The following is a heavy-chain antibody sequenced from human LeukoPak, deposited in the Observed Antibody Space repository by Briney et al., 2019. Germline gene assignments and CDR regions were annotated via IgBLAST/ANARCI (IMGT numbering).Heavy chain of an antibody. CDR3: ARHGLDTGMTGTFDY. Sequence: SQTLSLTCTVSGGSISSGGYYWSWIRQYPGKGLEWIGYIYYGGSTYYNPSLKSRVTISVDTSKNQFSLKLSSVTAADTAVYYCARHGLDTGMTGTFDYWGQGTLVTVSS. CDR2: IYYGGST. CDR1: GGSISSGGYY. J-gene: IGHJ4*02. D-gene: IGHD1-7*01. V-gene: IGHV4-31*03.